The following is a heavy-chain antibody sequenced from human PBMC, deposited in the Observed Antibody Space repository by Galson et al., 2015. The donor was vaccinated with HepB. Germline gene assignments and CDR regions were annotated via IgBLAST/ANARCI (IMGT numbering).Heavy chain of an antibody. CDR2: IKQDGSEK. D-gene: IGHD3-22*01. Sequence: SLRLSCAASGFTFSSYWMSWVRQAPGKGLEWVANIKQDGSEKYYVDSVKGRFTISRDNAKNSLYLQMNSLRAEDTAVYYCASLGGSGISGYYYAPDNWFDPWGQGTLVTVSS. CDR3: ASLGGSGISGYYYAPDNWFDP. V-gene: IGHV3-7*03. J-gene: IGHJ5*02. CDR1: GFTFSSYW.